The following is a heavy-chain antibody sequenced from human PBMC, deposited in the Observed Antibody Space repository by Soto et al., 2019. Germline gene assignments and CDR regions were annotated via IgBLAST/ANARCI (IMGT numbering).Heavy chain of an antibody. CDR3: ARGGPYSSTGDWFDP. V-gene: IGHV1-69*13. Sequence: GASVKVSCKASGGTFSSYAISWVRQAPGQGLEWMGGNIPIFGTANYAQKFQGRVTITADESTSTAYMELSSLRSEDTAVYYCARGGPYSSTGDWFDPWGQGTLVTVSS. CDR2: NIPIFGTA. J-gene: IGHJ5*02. CDR1: GGTFSSYA. D-gene: IGHD6-13*01.